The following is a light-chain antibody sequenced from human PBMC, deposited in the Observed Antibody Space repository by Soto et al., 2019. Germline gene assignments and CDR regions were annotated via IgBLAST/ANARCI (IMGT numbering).Light chain of an antibody. V-gene: IGKV2D-29*01. CDR1: QSPLHSDGKTY. J-gene: IGKJ2*01. CDR3: MQSMQLPLYA. CDR2: EVF. Sequence: DVVLAQTPLSLSVTPGQPASISCKSSQSPLHSDGKTYLYWYLQKPGQTPQLLIYEVFNRFSGVPDRFSGNGSGTDFTLTISRVEAEDVGLHYCMQSMQLPLYAFGQGTKLELK.